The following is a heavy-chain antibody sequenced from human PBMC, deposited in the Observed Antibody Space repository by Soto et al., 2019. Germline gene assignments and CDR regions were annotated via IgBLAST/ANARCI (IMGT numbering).Heavy chain of an antibody. CDR3: ARDRANMVRGVYYYYYGMNV. D-gene: IGHD3-10*01. Sequence: LSLTCIISGDSTSNYYWSWIRQSPGKVLEWIGYISYSGNTNYNPSLKSRVTISVDTSKHQLSLKVTSATAADTAMYYCARDRANMVRGVYYYYYGMNVWGQRTTVTFS. CDR1: GDSTSNYY. V-gene: IGHV4-59*01. CDR2: ISYSGNT. J-gene: IGHJ6*02.